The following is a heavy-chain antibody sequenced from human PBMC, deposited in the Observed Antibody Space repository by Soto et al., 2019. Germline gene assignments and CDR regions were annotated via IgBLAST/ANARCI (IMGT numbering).Heavy chain of an antibody. CDR1: DGSVNSGNYS. CDR3: AREEKQLSRYGGDFDY. Sequence: SETLSLTCSVSDGSVNSGNYSWSWLRQPPGKGLEWIGHIYYIGTTDYNPSLKSRVTISVDTSKNQFSLKVTSVTAADTAVYFCAREEKQLSRYGGDFDYWGQGILVTVSS. J-gene: IGHJ4*02. CDR2: IYYIGTT. V-gene: IGHV4-61*01. D-gene: IGHD3-16*01.